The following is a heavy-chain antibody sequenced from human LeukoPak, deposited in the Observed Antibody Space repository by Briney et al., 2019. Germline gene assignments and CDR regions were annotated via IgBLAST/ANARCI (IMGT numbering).Heavy chain of an antibody. D-gene: IGHD3-22*01. CDR1: AFTFDAYA. CDR3: AKTAYYYDSSGYYYADAFDI. V-gene: IGHV3-9*03. Sequence: GGSLRLSCAASAFTFDAYAMHWVRQAPGRGLEWVSGISWNSGSIAYADSVKGRFTISRDNAKNSLYLQMNSLRVEDMALYYCAKTAYYYDSSGYYYADAFDIWGQGTMVTVSS. J-gene: IGHJ3*02. CDR2: ISWNSGSI.